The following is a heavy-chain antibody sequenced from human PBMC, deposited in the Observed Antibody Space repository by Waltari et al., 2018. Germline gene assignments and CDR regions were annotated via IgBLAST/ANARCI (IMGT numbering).Heavy chain of an antibody. J-gene: IGHJ5*02. D-gene: IGHD4-17*01. CDR3: ARETYSDSGWFDP. V-gene: IGHV1-2*06. Sequence: QVQLVQSGAEVRKPGASVKVSCKAPGYTFTDYYLHWVRQAPGQGLEWVGRINPNSGGTHYAQNFQGRVTMTSDTSITTVYMELASLTSDDTAVYYCARETYSDSGWFDPWGQGTLVTVSS. CDR1: GYTFTDYY. CDR2: INPNSGGT.